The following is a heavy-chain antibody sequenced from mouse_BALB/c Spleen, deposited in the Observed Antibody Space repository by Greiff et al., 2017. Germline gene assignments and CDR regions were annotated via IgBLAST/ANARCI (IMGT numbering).Heavy chain of an antibody. J-gene: IGHJ4*01. V-gene: IGHV1-80*01. CDR1: GYAFSSYW. Sequence: QVQLQQSGAELVRPGSSVKISCKASGYAFSSYWMNWVKQRPGQGLEWIGQIYPGDGDTNYNGKFKGKATLTADKSSSTAYMQLSSLTSEDSAVYFCARWAARATNFLYAMDYWGQGTSVTVSS. D-gene: IGHD3-1*01. CDR3: ARWAARATNFLYAMDY. CDR2: IYPGDGDT.